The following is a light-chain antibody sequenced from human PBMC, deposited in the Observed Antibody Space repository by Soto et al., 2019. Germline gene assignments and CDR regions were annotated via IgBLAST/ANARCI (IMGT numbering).Light chain of an antibody. Sequence: QCALTQSPSVSGSPGQSVTISCTGTSSDVGGYNYVSWYQQYPGKVPKLMVYEVNKRPSGVPDRFSGSKSGNTASLTVSGLQAEDEADYYCTSYAGGNNVFGTGTKLTVL. CDR3: TSYAGGNNV. CDR1: SSDVGGYNY. V-gene: IGLV2-8*01. J-gene: IGLJ1*01. CDR2: EVN.